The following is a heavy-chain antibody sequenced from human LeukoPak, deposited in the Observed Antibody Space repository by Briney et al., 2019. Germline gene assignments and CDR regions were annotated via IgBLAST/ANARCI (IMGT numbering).Heavy chain of an antibody. CDR1: GFTFSSYA. J-gene: IGHJ3*02. D-gene: IGHD3-22*01. Sequence: PGGSLRLSCAASGFTFSSYAMSWVRQAPGKGLEWVSAISGSGGSTYYADSVKGRFTISRENSKNTLYLQMNSLRGEDTAVYYCTKGDYYDSSGYLARIDAFDIWGQGTMVTVSS. CDR3: TKGDYYDSSGYLARIDAFDI. CDR2: ISGSGGST. V-gene: IGHV3-23*01.